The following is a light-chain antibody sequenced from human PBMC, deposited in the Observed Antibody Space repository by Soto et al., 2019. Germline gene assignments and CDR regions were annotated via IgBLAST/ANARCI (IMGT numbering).Light chain of an antibody. V-gene: IGLV1-51*01. J-gene: IGLJ2*01. CDR1: SSNIGKNF. Sequence: QSVLTQPPSVSAAPGQRVSISCSGGSSNIGKNFVSWYQQLPATAPKLLIYDDHQRPSGIPDRFSASKSGTSATLDITGLQPADEADYYCATWDLTLSAGVLFGGGTKLTVL. CDR2: DDH. CDR3: ATWDLTLSAGVL.